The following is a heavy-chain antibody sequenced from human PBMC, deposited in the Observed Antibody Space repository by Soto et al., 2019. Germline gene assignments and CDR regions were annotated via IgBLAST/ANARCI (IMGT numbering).Heavy chain of an antibody. CDR2: IYSDDTT. V-gene: IGHV3-53*04. CDR3: ASGGAWDLYYMDL. J-gene: IGHJ6*03. CDR1: GIIVSSND. Sequence: EVQLVESGGGLVQPGGSLRLSCAVSGIIVSSNDMSWVRQAPGKGLEWVSLIYSDDTTYYADSVKGRFTISRHNSRKTFYLQMHSLTPEDTAIYYCASGGAWDLYYMDLWGKGTTDTVSS. D-gene: IGHD1-26*01.